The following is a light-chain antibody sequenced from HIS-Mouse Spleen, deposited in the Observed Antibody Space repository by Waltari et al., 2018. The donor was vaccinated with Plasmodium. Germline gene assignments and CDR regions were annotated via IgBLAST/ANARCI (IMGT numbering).Light chain of an antibody. CDR3: QRRSNWPRVLT. V-gene: IGKV3-11*01. CDR1: HTVRDY. Sequence: SNRAKHTVRDYLARNQEDTSQAPRLLIYNASNRATGIPARFSGSGSGTEFALNYSSLEPEDFTVYDCQRRSNWPRVLTFGGGTKVEIK. J-gene: IGKJ4*02. CDR2: NAS.